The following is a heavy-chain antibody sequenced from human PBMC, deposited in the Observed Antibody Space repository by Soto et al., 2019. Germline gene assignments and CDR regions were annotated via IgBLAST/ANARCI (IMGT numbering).Heavy chain of an antibody. J-gene: IGHJ4*02. V-gene: IGHV3-43*01. CDR3: AKGHTTGATGVDY. D-gene: IGHD1-1*01. CDR2: ISWDGGST. CDR1: GFTFDDYT. Sequence: GGALRLYCAASGFTFDDYTMHWVRQAPGKGLEWVSLISWDGGSTHYADSVKGRFTISRDNSKNSVYLQMNSLRTEDTALYYCAKGHTTGATGVDYWGQGTLVTVSS.